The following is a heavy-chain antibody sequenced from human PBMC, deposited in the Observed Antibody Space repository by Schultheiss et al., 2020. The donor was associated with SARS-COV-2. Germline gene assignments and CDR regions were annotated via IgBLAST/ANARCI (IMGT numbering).Heavy chain of an antibody. CDR1: GFTFSSYS. J-gene: IGHJ4*02. CDR3: ARDVVVVPAAMWRGSYFDY. CDR2: ISSSSSYI. D-gene: IGHD2-2*01. V-gene: IGHV3-21*01. Sequence: GGSLRLSCAASGFTFSSYSMNWVRQAPGKGLEWVSSISSSSSYIYYADSVKGRFTISRDNAKNSLYLQMNSLRAEDTAVYYCARDVVVVPAAMWRGSYFDYWGQGTLVTVSS.